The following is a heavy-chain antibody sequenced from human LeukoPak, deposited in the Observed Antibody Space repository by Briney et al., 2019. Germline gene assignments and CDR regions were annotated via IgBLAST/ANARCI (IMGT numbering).Heavy chain of an antibody. J-gene: IGHJ4*02. CDR1: GYSISSGYY. CDR3: ARDSRIFGAYFDY. V-gene: IGHV4-38-2*02. D-gene: IGHD3-3*01. CDR2: IYRSGST. Sequence: SETLSLTCTVSGYSISSGYYWGWIRQPPGKGLEWIGSIYRSGSTYYNPSLKSRVTISVDTSKNQFSLKLSSVTAADTAVYYCARDSRIFGAYFDYWGQGTLVTVSS.